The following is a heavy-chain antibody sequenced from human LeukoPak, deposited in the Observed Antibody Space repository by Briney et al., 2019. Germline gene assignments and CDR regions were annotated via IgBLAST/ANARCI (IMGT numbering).Heavy chain of an antibody. Sequence: PGGSLRLSCSASGFTFGDYPMHWVRQTPGKGLEYVSAISKNGDDTYYADSVKGRFTISRDNSKNTLYLQMSSLRTEDAAVFYCVQVGSNYYLNWGQGTLVIVSS. J-gene: IGHJ4*02. CDR2: ISKNGDDT. CDR1: GFTFGDYP. CDR3: VQVGSNYYLN. V-gene: IGHV3-64D*06. D-gene: IGHD4-11*01.